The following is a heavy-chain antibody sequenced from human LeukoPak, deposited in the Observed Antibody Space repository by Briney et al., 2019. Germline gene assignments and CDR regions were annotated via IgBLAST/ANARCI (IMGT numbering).Heavy chain of an antibody. J-gene: IGHJ4*02. V-gene: IGHV3-23*01. D-gene: IGHD3-22*01. Sequence: PGGSLRLSCAASGFTFSSYAMSWVRQAPGKGLEWVSAISGSGGSTYYADSVKGRFTISRDNSKNTLYLQMNSLRAEDTAVYYCAKDLYYDGSGSYDYWGQGTLVTVSS. CDR1: GFTFSSYA. CDR2: ISGSGGST. CDR3: AKDLYYDGSGSYDY.